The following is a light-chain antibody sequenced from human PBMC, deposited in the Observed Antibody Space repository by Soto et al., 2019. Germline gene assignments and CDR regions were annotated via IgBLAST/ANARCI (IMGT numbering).Light chain of an antibody. V-gene: IGKV3-11*01. CDR1: QSVSSY. CDR2: DAS. Sequence: EILLTQSPATLSLSPGERATLSCRASQSVSSYLAWYQQNPGQAPRLLIYDASNRATGIPARFSGSGSGTDFTLTISSLEPEDFAVYYCQQRSNWPPTFGQGTKVEIK. J-gene: IGKJ1*01. CDR3: QQRSNWPPT.